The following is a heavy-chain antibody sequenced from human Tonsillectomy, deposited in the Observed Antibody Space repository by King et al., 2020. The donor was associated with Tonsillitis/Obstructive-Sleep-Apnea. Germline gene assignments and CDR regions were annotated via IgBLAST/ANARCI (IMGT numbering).Heavy chain of an antibody. Sequence: VQLPQWGAGLLKPSETLSLTCAVYGGSFSGYYWSWIRQPPGKGLEWIGEINHSGSTNYNPSLKSRVTISVDTSKNQFSLKLSSVTAADTAVYYCAREVRTPNFDYWGQGTLVTVSS. CDR2: INHSGST. V-gene: IGHV4-34*01. D-gene: IGHD4-23*01. CDR3: AREVRTPNFDY. CDR1: GGSFSGYY. J-gene: IGHJ4*02.